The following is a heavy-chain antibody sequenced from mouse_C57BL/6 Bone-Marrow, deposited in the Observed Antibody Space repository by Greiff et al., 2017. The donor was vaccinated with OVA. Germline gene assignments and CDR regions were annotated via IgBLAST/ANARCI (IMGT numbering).Heavy chain of an antibody. CDR1: GFNIKDDY. D-gene: IGHD1-1*02. V-gene: IGHV14-4*01. Sequence: VQLQQSGAELVRPGASVKLSCTASGFNIKDDYMHWVKQRPEQGLEWIGWIDPENGDTEYASKFQGKATITADTSSNTAYLQLSSLTSEDTAVYYCTTAYGHQHYAMDYWGQGTSVTVSS. CDR2: IDPENGDT. J-gene: IGHJ4*01. CDR3: TTAYGHQHYAMDY.